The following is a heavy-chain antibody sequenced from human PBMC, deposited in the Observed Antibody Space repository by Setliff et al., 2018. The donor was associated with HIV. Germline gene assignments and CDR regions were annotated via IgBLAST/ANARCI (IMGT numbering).Heavy chain of an antibody. CDR3: EAATVGETGYYGIDV. D-gene: IGHD1-26*01. J-gene: IGHJ6*02. Sequence: PSETLSLTCTVSGGSISSHCWSWIRQSPGKALEWIGYIYASGSIIYNPSLKSRVTMSVDTSQNQVPLDLESGTAADTAVYYCEAATVGETGYYGIDVWGPGTTVTVSS. V-gene: IGHV4-59*11. CDR1: GGSISSHC. CDR2: IYASGSI.